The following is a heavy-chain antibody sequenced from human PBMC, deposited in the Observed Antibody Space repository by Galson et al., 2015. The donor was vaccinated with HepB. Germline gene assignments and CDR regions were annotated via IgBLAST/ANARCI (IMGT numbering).Heavy chain of an antibody. V-gene: IGHV1-24*01. J-gene: IGHJ1*01. D-gene: IGHD3-22*01. CDR2: FDPEDGET. CDR1: GYTLTELS. Sequence: SVKVSCKASGYTLTELSMHWVRQAPGKGLEWMGGFDPEDGETIYAQKFQGRVTMTEDTSTDTAYMELSSLRSEDTAVYYCATRNYYDSSGYYYALEYFQHWGQGTLVTVSS. CDR3: ATRNYYDSSGYYYALEYFQH.